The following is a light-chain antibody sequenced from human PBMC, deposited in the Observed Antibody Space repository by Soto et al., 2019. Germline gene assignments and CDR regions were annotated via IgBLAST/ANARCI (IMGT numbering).Light chain of an antibody. Sequence: QSALTQPASVSXXXGQSITISCTGTSSDVGTYNLVSWHQHHPGKAPKLIIYEGSKRPSGVSNRFSGSKSGNTASLTISGLQAEDEADYYCCSFAVGSTLVFGGGTKLTVL. J-gene: IGLJ2*01. V-gene: IGLV2-23*01. CDR1: SSDVGTYNL. CDR3: CSFAVGSTLV. CDR2: EGS.